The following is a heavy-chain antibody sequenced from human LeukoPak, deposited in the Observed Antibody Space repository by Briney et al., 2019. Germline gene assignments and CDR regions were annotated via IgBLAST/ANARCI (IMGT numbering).Heavy chain of an antibody. J-gene: IGHJ6*03. CDR3: ARGVDTSKIYMDV. V-gene: IGHV1-18*01. D-gene: IGHD3-16*01. Sequence: ASVKVSCKTSGYTFTSNGISWVRQAPGQGLEWMGRISTYNGNTKYAQELQGRVTMTTDTSTSTAFMELRSLRTDDTAVHYCARGVDTSKIYMDVWGKGTTVTVSS. CDR2: ISTYNGNT. CDR1: GYTFTSNG.